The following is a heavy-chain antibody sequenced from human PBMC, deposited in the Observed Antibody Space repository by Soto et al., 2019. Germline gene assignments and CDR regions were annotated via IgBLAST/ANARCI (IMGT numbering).Heavy chain of an antibody. CDR1: GFTFSSYS. CDR2: ISSSSSTI. J-gene: IGHJ6*01. D-gene: IGHD6-6*01. CDR3: ARPEYSSSSYGMDV. Sequence: GSLRLSCAASGFTFSSYSMNWVRQAPGKGLEWVSYISSSSSTIYYADSVKGRFTISRDNAKNSLYLQMNSLRDEDTAVYYCARPEYSSSSYGMDVSGQATTVTVSS. V-gene: IGHV3-48*02.